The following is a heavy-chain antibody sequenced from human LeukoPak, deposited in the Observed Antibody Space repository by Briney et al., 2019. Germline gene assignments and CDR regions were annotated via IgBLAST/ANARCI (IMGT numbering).Heavy chain of an antibody. CDR2: IYYSGST. CDR3: ARSDCSSTSCYAFDI. CDR1: GGSFSSSSYS. D-gene: IGHD2-2*01. V-gene: IGHV4-39*01. J-gene: IGHJ3*02. Sequence: PSETLSLTCTVSGGSFSSSSYSWGWIRQPPGKGLEWIGSIYYSGSTYYNPSLKSRVTISVDTSKNQFSLKLSSVTAADTAVYYCARSDCSSTSCYAFDIWGQGTTVTVSS.